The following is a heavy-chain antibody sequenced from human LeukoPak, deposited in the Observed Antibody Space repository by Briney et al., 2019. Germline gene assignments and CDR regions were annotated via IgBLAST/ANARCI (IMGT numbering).Heavy chain of an antibody. Sequence: GESLKISCQGSEYSFTSYWIGWVRQMPGKGLEWMGFIYPGDSDTRYGPSFQGRVTISADKSISTAFLQWSSLKASDTAMYYCARLEVTYSISPFDYWGQGTLVTVSS. CDR3: ARLEVTYSISPFDY. J-gene: IGHJ4*02. CDR2: IYPGDSDT. D-gene: IGHD6-13*01. CDR1: EYSFTSYW. V-gene: IGHV5-51*01.